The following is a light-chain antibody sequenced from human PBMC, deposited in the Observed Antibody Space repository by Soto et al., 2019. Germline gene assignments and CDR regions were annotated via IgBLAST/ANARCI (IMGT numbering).Light chain of an antibody. J-gene: IGKJ1*01. V-gene: IGKV1-39*01. CDR2: GAS. CDR1: QSVATY. Sequence: DIQMTQSPSSLSAFVGDRVTITCRASQSVATYLNWYQQKPGKAPKLLIYGASTRATGIPARFSGSGSGTEFTLTISSLQSEDFAVYYCQQYNNWPPWTFGQGTKVEIK. CDR3: QQYNNWPPWT.